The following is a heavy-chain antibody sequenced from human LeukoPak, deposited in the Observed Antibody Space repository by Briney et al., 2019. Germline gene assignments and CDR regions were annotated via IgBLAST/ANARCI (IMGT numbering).Heavy chain of an antibody. CDR1: GGSISSYY. CDR3: ARHAYYYDSSGYYGYYYYYMDV. D-gene: IGHD3-22*01. Sequence: SETLSLTCTVSGGSISSYYWSWIRQPPGKGLEWIGYIYYSGSTNYNPSLKSRVTISVDTSKNQFSLKPSSVTAADTAVYYCARHAYYYDSSGYYGYYYYYMDVWGKGTTVTVSS. CDR2: IYYSGST. J-gene: IGHJ6*03. V-gene: IGHV4-59*01.